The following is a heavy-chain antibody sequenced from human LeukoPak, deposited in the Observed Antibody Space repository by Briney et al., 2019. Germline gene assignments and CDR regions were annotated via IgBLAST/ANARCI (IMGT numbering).Heavy chain of an antibody. CDR2: IYLDDDK. CDR1: EFSLSTSGVG. Sequence: SGPTLVKPTQTLTLTCTFSEFSLSTSGVGVGWIRQPPGKALEWLALIYLDDDKRYNPSLKSNRPITKDTSNNQEILIMTTMDPVDTGTSFCAHRSSREGFDYWGQGTLVTVSS. CDR3: AHRSSREGFDY. D-gene: IGHD1-26*01. J-gene: IGHJ4*02. V-gene: IGHV2-5*02.